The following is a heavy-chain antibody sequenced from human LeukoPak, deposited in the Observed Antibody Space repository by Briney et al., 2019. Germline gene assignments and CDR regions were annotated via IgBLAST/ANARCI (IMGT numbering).Heavy chain of an antibody. J-gene: IGHJ6*03. CDR3: ARLYYYYYYMDV. CDR2: IYYSGST. CDR1: GGSISSSSYY. V-gene: IGHV4-39*01. Sequence: SETLSLTCTVSGGSISSSSYYWGWVRQPPGKGLEWIVTIYYSGSTYYSPSLKSRVTISVNTSQNQFSLTVNSVTAADTAVYYCARLYYYYYYMDVWGKGTTVTVSS.